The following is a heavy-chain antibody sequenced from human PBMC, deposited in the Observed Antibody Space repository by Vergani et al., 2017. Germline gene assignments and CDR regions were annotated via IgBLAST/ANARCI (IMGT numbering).Heavy chain of an antibody. CDR1: GYTFTGYY. CDR3: ARGYDFWSGQNWFDP. Sequence: QVQLVQSGAEVKKPGASVKVSCKASGYTFTGYYMHWVRQAPGQGLEWMGWINPNSGGTNYAQKFQGRVTMTRDTSISTAYMELSRLRSDDTAVYYCARGYDFWSGQNWFDPWGQGTLVTVSS. CDR2: INPNSGGT. J-gene: IGHJ5*02. V-gene: IGHV1-2*02. D-gene: IGHD3-3*01.